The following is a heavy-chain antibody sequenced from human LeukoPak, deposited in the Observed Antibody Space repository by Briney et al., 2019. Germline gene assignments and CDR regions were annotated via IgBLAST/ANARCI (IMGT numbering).Heavy chain of an antibody. CDR1: GYSISSGYY. J-gene: IGHJ4*02. D-gene: IGHD5-18*01. CDR2: IYHSGST. CDR3: ARDGVGYSYGYSDY. Sequence: PSETLPLTCTVSGYSISSGYYWGWIRQPPGKGLEWIGCIYHSGSTYYNPSLKSRVTISVDTSKNQFSLKLSSATAADTAVYYCARDGVGYSYGYSDYWGQGTLVTVSS. V-gene: IGHV4-38-2*02.